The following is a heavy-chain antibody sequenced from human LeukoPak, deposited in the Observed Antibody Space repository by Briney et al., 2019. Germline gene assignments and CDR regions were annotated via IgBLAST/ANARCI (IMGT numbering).Heavy chain of an antibody. V-gene: IGHV3-30*18. CDR2: ISSDGGTQ. CDR1: GFTFSSYG. D-gene: IGHD1-26*01. CDR3: AKDRAYLGSY. J-gene: IGHJ4*02. Sequence: GGSLRLSCAASGFTFSSYGMHWVRQAPGEGLEWVAVISSDGGTQYYADSVKGRFTISRDNSQNTLFLQMNSLRAEDTAVYYCAKDRAYLGSYWGQGTLVTVSS.